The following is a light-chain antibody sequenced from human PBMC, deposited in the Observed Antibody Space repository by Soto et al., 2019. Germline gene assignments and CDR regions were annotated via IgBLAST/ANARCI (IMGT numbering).Light chain of an antibody. CDR2: DAS. J-gene: IGKJ1*01. CDR1: QSVSSY. V-gene: IGKV3-11*01. Sequence: EIVLTQSPATLSLSPGERATLSCRASQSVSSYLAWYQQKPGQAPRLLIYDASNRATGIPARFSGSGSGTDFTLTSSSLEPEDFAVYYCQQSSNWPGTFGQGTKVEIK. CDR3: QQSSNWPGT.